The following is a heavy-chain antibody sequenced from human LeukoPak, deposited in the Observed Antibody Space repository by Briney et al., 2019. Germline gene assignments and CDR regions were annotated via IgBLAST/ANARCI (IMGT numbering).Heavy chain of an antibody. D-gene: IGHD3-10*01. CDR1: GYTFTSYA. CDR3: AREQDGSGSYLYYYYGMDV. J-gene: IGHJ6*02. Sequence: ASVKVSCKASGYTFTSYAMNWVRQAPGQGLEWMGWINTNTGNSTYAQGFTGRFVFSLDTSVSTAYLQISSLKAEDTAVYYCAREQDGSGSYLYYYYGMDVWGQGTTVTVSS. CDR2: INTNTGNS. V-gene: IGHV7-4-1*02.